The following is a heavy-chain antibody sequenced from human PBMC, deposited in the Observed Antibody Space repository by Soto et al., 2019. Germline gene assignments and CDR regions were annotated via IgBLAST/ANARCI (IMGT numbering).Heavy chain of an antibody. CDR3: GRTKDYVYGVDV. CDR1: GTSISSSQW. V-gene: IGHV4-4*02. J-gene: IGHJ6*02. CDR2: IYHNERT. Sequence: QVQLQESGPGLVKPSGTLSLTCAVSGTSISSSQWWSWVRQPPGKGLEWIGEIYHNERTNYNPSLXRXXTMSLDKSKNQVSLKLRSVTAADTATYYCGRTKDYVYGVDVWGQGTTVTVSS.